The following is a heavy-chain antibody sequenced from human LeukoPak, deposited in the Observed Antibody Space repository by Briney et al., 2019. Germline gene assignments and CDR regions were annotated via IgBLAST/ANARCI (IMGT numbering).Heavy chain of an antibody. J-gene: IGHJ4*02. CDR1: GGSISSRSYY. CDR3: VGGAGWLPDY. Sequence: SETLSLTCTVSGGSISSRSYYWGWIRQPPGKGLEWIGYIYYSGSTNYNPSLKSRVTISLDTSTNQFSLKLSSVTAADTALYFCVGGAGWLPDYWGQGTLVTVSA. CDR2: IYYSGST. V-gene: IGHV4-61*01. D-gene: IGHD6-19*01.